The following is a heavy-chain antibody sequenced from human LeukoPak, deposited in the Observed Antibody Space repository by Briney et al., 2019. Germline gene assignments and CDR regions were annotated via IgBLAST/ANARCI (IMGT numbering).Heavy chain of an antibody. CDR2: IFPSGGEI. Sequence: SGGSLRLSCEASGFTFSTFAMIWVRQPPGKGLEWVSSIFPSGGEIHYADSVRGRFTISRDNAKNTLYLQMNSLRAEDTAVYYCARVRWGGLYYFDYWGQGTLVTVSS. V-gene: IGHV3-23*01. CDR1: GFTFSTFA. D-gene: IGHD3-16*01. J-gene: IGHJ4*02. CDR3: ARVRWGGLYYFDY.